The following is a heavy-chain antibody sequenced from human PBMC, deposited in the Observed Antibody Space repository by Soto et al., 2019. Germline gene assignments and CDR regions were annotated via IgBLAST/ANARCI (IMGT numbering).Heavy chain of an antibody. CDR2: IIPFDNIA. D-gene: IGHD6-13*01. CDR1: GGSINSYI. J-gene: IGHJ4*02. Sequence: QVQLVQSGAEVKKPGSSVKVSCKASGGSINSYIFNWVRQAPGQGLEWMGRIIPFDNIANYAQAFQDRVTISAAISAAKVYMELRSGTSGETAVYYCARDRAVNTAAIGMAYWGQGTPVTVSS. CDR3: ARDRAVNTAAIGMAY. V-gene: IGHV1-69*08.